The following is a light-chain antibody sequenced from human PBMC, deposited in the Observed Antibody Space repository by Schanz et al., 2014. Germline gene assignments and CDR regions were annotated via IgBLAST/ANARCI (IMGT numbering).Light chain of an antibody. V-gene: IGKV1-27*01. Sequence: DIQMTQSPSTLSASVGDRVTITCRASQSISSWLAWYQQKPGKAPKLLIYDASTLQSGVPSRFSGSGSGTDFTLTISSLQPEDVATYYCQRYDSAPKTFGQGTKVEIK. J-gene: IGKJ1*01. CDR1: QSISSW. CDR3: QRYDSAPKT. CDR2: DAS.